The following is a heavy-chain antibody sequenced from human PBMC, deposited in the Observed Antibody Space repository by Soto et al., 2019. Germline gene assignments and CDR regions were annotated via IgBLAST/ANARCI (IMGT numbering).Heavy chain of an antibody. D-gene: IGHD2-8*02. V-gene: IGHV3-7*04. Sequence: GGSLRLSCAASGFTFSGYWMTWVRQAPGKGLEGVANISPDGSEEYYVDSVKGRFTISRDNAKNSVYLQMNSLRGEDTALYYCTRDLNHATGPWGQGPQVTVSS. CDR3: TRDLNHATGP. J-gene: IGHJ5*02. CDR2: ISPDGSEE. CDR1: GFTFSGYW.